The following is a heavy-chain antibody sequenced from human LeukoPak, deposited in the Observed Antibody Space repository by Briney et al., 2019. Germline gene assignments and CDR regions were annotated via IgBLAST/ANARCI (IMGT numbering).Heavy chain of an antibody. V-gene: IGHV1-2*06. Sequence: ASVKVSCKASGYTFTGYYMHWVRQAPGQGLEWMGRINPNSGGTNYAQKFQGRVTMTRDTSTSTVYMELSSLRSEDTAVYYCARGHGDFDYWGQGTLVTVSS. CDR3: ARGHGDFDY. D-gene: IGHD4-17*01. CDR1: GYTFTGYY. CDR2: INPNSGGT. J-gene: IGHJ4*02.